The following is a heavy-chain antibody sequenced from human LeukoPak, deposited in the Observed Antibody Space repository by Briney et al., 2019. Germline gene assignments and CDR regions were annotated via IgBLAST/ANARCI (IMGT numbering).Heavy chain of an antibody. CDR1: GYTFTSYG. J-gene: IGHJ4*02. D-gene: IGHD5-18*01. Sequence: ASVKVSCKASGYTFTSYGINWVRQAPGQGLEWMGWISVYNGNTLYAQRLQGRVTMTTDTSTSTAYMDLRSLGSDDTAVYYCARALDTPTNDYWGQGTLVTVSS. CDR3: ARALDTPTNDY. V-gene: IGHV1-18*01. CDR2: ISVYNGNT.